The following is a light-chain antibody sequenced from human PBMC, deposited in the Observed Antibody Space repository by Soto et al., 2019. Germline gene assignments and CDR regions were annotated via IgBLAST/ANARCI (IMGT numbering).Light chain of an antibody. V-gene: IGKV3-11*01. J-gene: IGKJ5*01. CDR2: DAS. CDR3: QQRSTWPT. CDR1: ESLDFH. Sequence: VLTQSPATLSLSPGKRATLSCRASESLDFHLAWYQQKPGQAPRLLIYDASVRATGTPARFSGSGSGTAFTLTISSLEPEDFALYYCQQRSTWPTFGQGTRLEIK.